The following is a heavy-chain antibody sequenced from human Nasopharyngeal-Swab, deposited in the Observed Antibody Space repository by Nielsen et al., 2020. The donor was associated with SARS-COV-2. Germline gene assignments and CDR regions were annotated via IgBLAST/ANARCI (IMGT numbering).Heavy chain of an antibody. CDR2: IKQDGSEK. CDR3: ARDAYDFWSGYSYYFDY. D-gene: IGHD3-3*01. CDR1: GFTFSNYW. J-gene: IGHJ4*02. V-gene: IGHV3-7*01. Sequence: GGSLRLSCVASGFTFSNYWMSWVRQAPGKGLEWVANIKQDGSEKYYVDSVKGRFTISRDNAKNSLYLQMNSLRAEDTAVYYCARDAYDFWSGYSYYFDYWGQGTLVTVSS.